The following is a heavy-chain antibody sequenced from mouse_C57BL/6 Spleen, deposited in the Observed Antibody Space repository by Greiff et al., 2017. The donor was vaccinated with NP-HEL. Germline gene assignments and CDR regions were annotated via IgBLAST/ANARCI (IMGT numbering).Heavy chain of an antibody. J-gene: IGHJ3*01. CDR3: ARIYGNYPWFAY. CDR1: GFSLSTSGMG. V-gene: IGHV8-12*01. CDR2: IYWDDDK. D-gene: IGHD2-1*01. Sequence: QVTLKESGPGILQSSQTLSLTCSFPGFSLSTSGMGVSWIRQPSGKGLEWLAHIYWDDDKRYNPSLKSRLTISKDTSRNQVFLKITSVDTADTATYYCARIYGNYPWFAYWGQGTLVTVSA.